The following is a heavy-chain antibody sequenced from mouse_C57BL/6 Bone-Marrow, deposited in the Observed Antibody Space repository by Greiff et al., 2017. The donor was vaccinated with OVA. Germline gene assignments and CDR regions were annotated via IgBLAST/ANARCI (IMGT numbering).Heavy chain of an antibody. CDR1: GFTFSDYY. J-gene: IGHJ3*01. Sequence: DVMLVESGGGLVQPGGSLKLSCAASGFTFSDYYMYWVRQTPEKRLEWVAYISNGGGSTYYPDTVKGRFTISRDNAKNTLYLQMSRLKSEDTAMYYCARALYGSRFAYWGQGTLITVSA. V-gene: IGHV5-12*01. CDR2: ISNGGGST. CDR3: ARALYGSRFAY. D-gene: IGHD1-1*01.